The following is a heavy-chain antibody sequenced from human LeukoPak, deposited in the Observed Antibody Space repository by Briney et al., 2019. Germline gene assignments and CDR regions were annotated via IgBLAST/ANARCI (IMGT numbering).Heavy chain of an antibody. D-gene: IGHD1-1*01. Sequence: GGSLRLSCAASGFTFSSYWMSWVRQAPGKGLEWVANIKQDGSEKYYVDSVKGRFTISRDNAKNSLYLRMNSLRAEDTAVYYCARASWNDAFDIWGQGTMVTVSS. CDR3: ARASWNDAFDI. V-gene: IGHV3-7*01. J-gene: IGHJ3*02. CDR1: GFTFSSYW. CDR2: IKQDGSEK.